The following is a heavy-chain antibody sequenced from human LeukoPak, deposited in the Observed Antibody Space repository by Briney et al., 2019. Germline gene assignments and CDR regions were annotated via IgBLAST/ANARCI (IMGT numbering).Heavy chain of an antibody. CDR3: ARDLAFYYYDSSGYFGAFDI. J-gene: IGHJ3*02. Sequence: GGSLRLSCAASGFTFSSYSMNWVRQAPGKGLEWVSSISSSSNNIHYADSVKGRFAISRDNAKNSLYLQMNSLRAEDTAVYYCARDLAFYYYDSSGYFGAFDIWGQGTMVTVSS. CDR2: ISSSSNNI. V-gene: IGHV3-21*01. CDR1: GFTFSSYS. D-gene: IGHD3-22*01.